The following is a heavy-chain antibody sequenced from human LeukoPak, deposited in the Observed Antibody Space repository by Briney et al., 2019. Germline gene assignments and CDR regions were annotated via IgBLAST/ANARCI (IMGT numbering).Heavy chain of an antibody. Sequence: GGSLRLSCAASGFTVSSDGMSWVRQAQGKGLEWVSAISGSGGSTYYADSVKGRFTISRDNSKNTLYLQMNSLRAEDTAVYYCAREPPGWYFDLWGRGTLVTVSS. CDR1: GFTVSSDG. D-gene: IGHD1-14*01. CDR2: ISGSGGST. J-gene: IGHJ2*01. CDR3: AREPPGWYFDL. V-gene: IGHV3-23*01.